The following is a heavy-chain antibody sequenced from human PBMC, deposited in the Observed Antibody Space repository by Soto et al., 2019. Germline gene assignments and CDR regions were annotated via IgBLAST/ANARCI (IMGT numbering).Heavy chain of an antibody. Sequence: GASVKVSCKASGYTFTSYYMHWVRQAPGQGLEWMGIINPSGGSTSYAQKFQGRVTMTTDTSTSTAYMELRSLRSDDTAVYYYARKDYYDSSGYRRDFDYWGQGTLVTVSS. V-gene: IGHV1-46*01. CDR1: GYTFTSYY. CDR2: INPSGGST. CDR3: ARKDYYDSSGYRRDFDY. J-gene: IGHJ4*02. D-gene: IGHD3-22*01.